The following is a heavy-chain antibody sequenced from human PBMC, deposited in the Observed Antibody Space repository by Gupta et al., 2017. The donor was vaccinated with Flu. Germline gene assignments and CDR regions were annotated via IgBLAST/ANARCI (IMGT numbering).Heavy chain of an antibody. D-gene: IGHD2-15*01. CDR2: IYYSGYT. V-gene: IGHV4-31*02. J-gene: IGHJ5*02. CDR3: ARGYCSGGTCYSGGHNWFDP. Sequence: RQRPGKGLEWIGHIYYSGYTYYNPSLKSRVTISLDTSKNQFSLKLSSVTAADTAVYYCARGYCSGGTCYSGGHNWFDPWGQGTLVTVSS.